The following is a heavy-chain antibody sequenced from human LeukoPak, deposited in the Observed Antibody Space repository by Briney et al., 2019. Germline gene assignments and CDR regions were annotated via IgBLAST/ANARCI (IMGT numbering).Heavy chain of an antibody. D-gene: IGHD3-22*01. CDR1: GFTVSSNY. Sequence: PGGSLRLSCAASGFTVSSNYMSWVRQAPGKGLEWVSVIHSGGNTYYADSVKGRFTISRDNSKNTLYLQMNSLRAEDTAVYYCAKGGYYYDSSGSLYWGQGTLVTVSS. CDR2: IHSGGNT. J-gene: IGHJ4*02. CDR3: AKGGYYYDSSGSLY. V-gene: IGHV3-53*05.